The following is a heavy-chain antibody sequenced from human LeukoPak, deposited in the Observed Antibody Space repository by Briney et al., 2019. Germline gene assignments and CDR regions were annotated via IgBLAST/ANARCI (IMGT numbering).Heavy chain of an antibody. CDR2: IYYSGST. J-gene: IGHJ3*02. CDR1: GGSISSSSYY. V-gene: IGHV4-39*07. CDR3: PGAEIVKGAADAFKI. Sequence: SETLSLTCTVSGGSISSSSYYWGWIRQPPGKGLEWIGSIYYSGSTYYNPSLKSRVTISVDTSKNQFSLKLSSVTAADTAVYYCPGAEIVKGAADAFKIWAKGQWSPSLQ. D-gene: IGHD3-16*01.